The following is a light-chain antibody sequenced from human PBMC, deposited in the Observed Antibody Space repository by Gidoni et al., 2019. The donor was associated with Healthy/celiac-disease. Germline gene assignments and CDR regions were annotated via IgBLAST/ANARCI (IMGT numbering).Light chain of an antibody. V-gene: IGKV1-5*03. CDR1: QSISSW. J-gene: IGKJ2*01. Sequence: DIQMTQSPSTLSASVGDRVTITCRASQSISSWLAWYQQKPGKAPKLLTYKASSLESGVPSRFSGSGSGTEFTLTISSLQPDDFANYYCQQYNSYFGQGTKLEIK. CDR3: QQYNSY. CDR2: KAS.